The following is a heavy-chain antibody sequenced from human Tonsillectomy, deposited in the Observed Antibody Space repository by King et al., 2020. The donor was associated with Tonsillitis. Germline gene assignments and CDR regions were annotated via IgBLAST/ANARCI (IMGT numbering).Heavy chain of an antibody. D-gene: IGHD3-10*01. CDR2: IDPSDSYT. CDR1: GYSFTSYW. J-gene: IGHJ6*02. V-gene: IGHV5-10-1*03. CDR3: ASPTMVRVVMAYYYVMVV. Sequence: VQLVESGAEVKKPGESLRISCKGSGYSFTSYWISWVRQMPGKGLEWMGRIDPSDSYTNYSPSFQGHVTISADKSISTAYLQWSSLKASDTAMYYCASPTMVRVVMAYYYVMVVWGQGTTVTVSS.